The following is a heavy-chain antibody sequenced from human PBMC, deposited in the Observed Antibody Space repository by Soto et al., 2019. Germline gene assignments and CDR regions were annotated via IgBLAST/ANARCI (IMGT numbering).Heavy chain of an antibody. J-gene: IGHJ6*02. CDR2: IYPGDSDT. CDR1: GYTFVNYW. Sequence: PGESLKISCKGSGYTFVNYWIGWVRRMPGKGLEWMGTIYPGDSDTRYSPSFEGQVTISADESINTAYLQWSSLQPSDTAVYYCVRPLGLQSNYGVDVWGQGTAVTVSS. D-gene: IGHD4-4*01. V-gene: IGHV5-51*01. CDR3: VRPLGLQSNYGVDV.